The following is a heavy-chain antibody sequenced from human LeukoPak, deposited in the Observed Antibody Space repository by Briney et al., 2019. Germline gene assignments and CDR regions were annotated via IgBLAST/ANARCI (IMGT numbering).Heavy chain of an antibody. Sequence: GGSLRLSCAASGFTFSSYAMHWVRQAPGEGLEWVAVISYDGSNKYYADSVKGRFTISRDNSKNTLYLQMNSLRAEDTAVYYCAREPRSRWARGDAFDIWGQGTMVTVSS. D-gene: IGHD1-26*01. CDR3: AREPRSRWARGDAFDI. V-gene: IGHV3-30-3*01. CDR2: ISYDGSNK. J-gene: IGHJ3*02. CDR1: GFTFSSYA.